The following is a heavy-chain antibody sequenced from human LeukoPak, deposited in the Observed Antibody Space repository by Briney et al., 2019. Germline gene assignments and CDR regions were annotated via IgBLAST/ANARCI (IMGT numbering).Heavy chain of an antibody. Sequence: SETLSLTCIVSGGSISSTNYYWGWIRQPPGKGLEWIGTVYYSGSTYYNPSLESRVSISADTSKNQFSLCLSSVSAADTAVYYCARRGRWSSGAYWGQGALVTVSS. J-gene: IGHJ4*02. CDR1: GGSISSTNYY. D-gene: IGHD5-24*01. CDR3: ARRGRWSSGAY. V-gene: IGHV4-39*01. CDR2: VYYSGST.